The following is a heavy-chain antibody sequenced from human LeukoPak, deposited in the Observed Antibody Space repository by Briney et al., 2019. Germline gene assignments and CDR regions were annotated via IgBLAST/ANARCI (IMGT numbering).Heavy chain of an antibody. V-gene: IGHV3-73*01. CDR2: IRSKANSYAT. D-gene: IGHD4-17*01. J-gene: IGHJ4*02. CDR1: GFTFSGSA. Sequence: PGGSLRLSCAASGFTFSGSATHWVRQASGKGLEWVGRIRSKANSYATAYAASVKGRFTISRDDSKNTAYLQMNSLKTEDTAVYYCLRAPAAYWGQGTLVTVSS. CDR3: LRAPAAY.